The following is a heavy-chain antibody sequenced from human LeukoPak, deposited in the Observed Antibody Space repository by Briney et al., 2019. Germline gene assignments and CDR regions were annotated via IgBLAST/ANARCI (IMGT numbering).Heavy chain of an antibody. J-gene: IGHJ5*02. V-gene: IGHV4-4*07. Sequence: SDTLSLTCTVYGGSISGYYWSWIRQPAGKGLERIGRIYTSGNTNYNPSLKSRLTMSVDTSKNQFSLKLNSVTAADTAVYYCARGSGYDLTWGQGTLVTVSS. D-gene: IGHD5-12*01. CDR1: GGSISGYY. CDR2: IYTSGNT. CDR3: ARGSGYDLT.